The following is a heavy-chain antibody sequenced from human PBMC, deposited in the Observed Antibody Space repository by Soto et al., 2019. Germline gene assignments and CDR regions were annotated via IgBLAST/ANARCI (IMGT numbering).Heavy chain of an antibody. D-gene: IGHD6-6*01. CDR1: GYTFAHTY. Sequence: XKVSRKVSGYTFAHTYMHCGXLAXXQGTEWMGIISPSGGSTSYAQKFQGRGTMTRDTSTSTVYMELSSLRSEDTAVYYCARSSSSFDYWGQGTLVTVSS. CDR3: ARSSSSFDY. V-gene: IGHV1-46*01. CDR2: ISPSGGST. J-gene: IGHJ4*02.